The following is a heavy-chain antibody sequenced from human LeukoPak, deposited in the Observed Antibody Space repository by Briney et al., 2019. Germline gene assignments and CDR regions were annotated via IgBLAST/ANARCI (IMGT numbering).Heavy chain of an antibody. D-gene: IGHD3-22*01. CDR3: AKVRYYDSSGRVPVGAFDI. Sequence: GGSLRLSCAASGFTFSSYGMHWVRQAPGKGLEWVAFIRYDGSNKYYADSVKGRFTISRDNSKNTLYLQMNSLRAEDTAVYYCAKVRYYDSSGRVPVGAFDIWGQGTMVTVSS. CDR1: GFTFSSYG. V-gene: IGHV3-30*02. J-gene: IGHJ3*02. CDR2: IRYDGSNK.